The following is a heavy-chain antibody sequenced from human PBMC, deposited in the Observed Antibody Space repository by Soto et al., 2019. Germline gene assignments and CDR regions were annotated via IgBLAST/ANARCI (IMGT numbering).Heavy chain of an antibody. CDR3: SRLTTMVRETNDDPFDF. V-gene: IGHV1-46*03. D-gene: IGHD3-10*01. CDR1: GYTFTHYY. CDR2: INPTGGRA. J-gene: IGHJ3*01. Sequence: GASVKVSCKASGYTFTHYYIHWVRQAPGQGLEWMGVINPTGGRASYAPKFQGRVTLTRDTSTSTAYMELSSLRSDDTAVYFCSRLTTMVRETNDDPFDFWGQGTLVTVSS.